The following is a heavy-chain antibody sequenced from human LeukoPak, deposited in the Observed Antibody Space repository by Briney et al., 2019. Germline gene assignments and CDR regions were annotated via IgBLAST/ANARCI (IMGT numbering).Heavy chain of an antibody. Sequence: GGSLRLSCAASGFTVSSNYMSWVRQAPGKVLEWVSVIYSGGSTYYADSVKGRFTISRHNSKNTLYLQMNSLRAEDTAVYYCARQPEGHYDILTGSYYYYGMDVWGQGTTVTVSS. V-gene: IGHV3-53*04. CDR2: IYSGGST. CDR3: ARQPEGHYDILTGSYYYYGMDV. J-gene: IGHJ6*02. CDR1: GFTVSSNY. D-gene: IGHD3-9*01.